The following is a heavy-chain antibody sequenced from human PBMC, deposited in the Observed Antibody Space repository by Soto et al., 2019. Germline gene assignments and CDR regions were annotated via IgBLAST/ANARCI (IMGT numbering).Heavy chain of an antibody. CDR1: GGSISSAYYY. V-gene: IGHV4-30-4*01. D-gene: IGHD7-27*01. Sequence: QVQLQESGPGLVKPSQTLSLTCTVSGGSISSAYYYWSWIRQPPGKGLEWIGHIYDSGSTYSNPSLQSQVTISTDTSKNQFSLKLSSVTAADTAVYYCARGPSGDKVDYWGQGTLVTVSS. J-gene: IGHJ4*02. CDR3: ARGPSGDKVDY. CDR2: IYDSGST.